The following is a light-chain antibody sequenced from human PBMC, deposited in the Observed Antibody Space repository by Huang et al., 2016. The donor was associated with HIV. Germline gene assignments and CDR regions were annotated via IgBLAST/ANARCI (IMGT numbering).Light chain of an antibody. CDR3: QQYTNPPPWT. Sequence: VVLTQSPAALSVSPGERVTLSCRASHNVTANLAWYLHKPGQAPRVLIYDASTRAACIPARFSGSGSGTEFTLTISSLQSDDSGVYYCQQYTNPPPWTFGQGTRVEI. CDR1: HNVTAN. CDR2: DAS. J-gene: IGKJ1*01. V-gene: IGKV3-15*01.